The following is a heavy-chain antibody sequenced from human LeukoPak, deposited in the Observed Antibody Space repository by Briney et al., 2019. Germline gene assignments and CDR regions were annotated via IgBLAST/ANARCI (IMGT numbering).Heavy chain of an antibody. CDR3: ARDRLNPYCSGGSCPNYYGMDV. CDR1: GLTFSSYA. Sequence: GGSLRLSCAASGLTFSSYAISWVRQAPGQGLEWMGGIIPIFGTANYAQKFQGRVTITADKSTSTAYMELSSLRSEDTAVYYCARDRLNPYCSGGSCPNYYGMDVWGKGTTVTVSS. J-gene: IGHJ6*04. CDR2: IIPIFGTA. D-gene: IGHD2-15*01. V-gene: IGHV1-69*06.